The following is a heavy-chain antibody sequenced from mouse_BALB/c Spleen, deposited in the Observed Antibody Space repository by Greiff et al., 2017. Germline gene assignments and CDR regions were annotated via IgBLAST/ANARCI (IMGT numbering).Heavy chain of an antibody. J-gene: IGHJ2*01. CDR2: IYPGDGDT. Sequence: VQLQESGPELVKPGASVKISCKASGYAFSSSWMNWVKQRPGQGLEWIGRIYPGDGDTNYNGKFKGKATLTADKSSSTAYMQLSSLTSVDSAVYFCARDTMIPFDYWGQGTTLTVSS. D-gene: IGHD2-4*01. V-gene: IGHV1-82*01. CDR1: GYAFSSSW. CDR3: ARDTMIPFDY.